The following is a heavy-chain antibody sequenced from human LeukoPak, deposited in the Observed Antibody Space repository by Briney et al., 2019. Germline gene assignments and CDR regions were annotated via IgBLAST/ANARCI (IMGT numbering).Heavy chain of an antibody. V-gene: IGHV3-23*01. D-gene: IGHD1-14*01. CDR3: ARTSLEPRSRYNWNDD. CDR2: ISGSGGST. Sequence: GGSLRLSCAASGFTFSSYAMSWVRQAPGKVLEWVSAISGSGGSTYYADSVKGRFTISRDNSKNTLYLQMNSLRSDDTAVYYCARTSLEPRSRYNWNDDWGQGTLVTVSS. J-gene: IGHJ5*02. CDR1: GFTFSSYA.